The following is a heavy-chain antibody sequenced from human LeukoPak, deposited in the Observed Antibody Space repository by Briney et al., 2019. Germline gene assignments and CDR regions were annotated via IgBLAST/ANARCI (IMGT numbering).Heavy chain of an antibody. D-gene: IGHD6-6*01. V-gene: IGHV3-30*02. Sequence: PGGSLRLSCAASGFTFSSYGMHWVRQAPGKGLEWVAFIRYDGSNKYYADSVKGRFTISRDDSKNTLYLQMNSLRAEDTAVYYCARMGSSSVYNWFDPWGQGTLVTVSS. CDR2: IRYDGSNK. J-gene: IGHJ5*02. CDR3: ARMGSSSVYNWFDP. CDR1: GFTFSSYG.